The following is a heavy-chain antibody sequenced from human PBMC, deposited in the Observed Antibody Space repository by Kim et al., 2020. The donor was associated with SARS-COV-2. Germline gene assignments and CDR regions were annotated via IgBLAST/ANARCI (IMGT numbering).Heavy chain of an antibody. CDR2: IYDSGST. CDR1: GGSITSGAYS. CDR3: ARGRSGLYGPKDFDF. D-gene: IGHD4-17*01. Sequence: SETLSLTCAVSGGSITSGAYSWTWILQPPGKGLQWIGYIYDSGSTYYNPSLKSRLTMSVDRSRNQFSLELTSVTAADTAVYYCARGRSGLYGPKDFDFWG. J-gene: IGHJ4*01. V-gene: IGHV4-30-2*01.